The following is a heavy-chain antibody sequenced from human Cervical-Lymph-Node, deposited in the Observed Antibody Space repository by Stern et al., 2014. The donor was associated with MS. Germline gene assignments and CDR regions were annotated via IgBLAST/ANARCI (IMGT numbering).Heavy chain of an antibody. V-gene: IGHV3-15*01. J-gene: IGHJ4*02. CDR1: GFTFTNAW. CDR2: IKTKKDGGTT. CDR3: ATGTLTKTYIQLWFYFNS. Sequence: QLVQSGGGLVKPGGSLRLSCAASGFTFTNAWMSWVRQAPGKGLEWVGRIKTKKDGGTTDYAAPVKGRFTISRDDSKNTLYLQMNSLKTEDTAVYFCATGTLTKTYIQLWFYFNSWGQGSLVTVSS. D-gene: IGHD5-18*01.